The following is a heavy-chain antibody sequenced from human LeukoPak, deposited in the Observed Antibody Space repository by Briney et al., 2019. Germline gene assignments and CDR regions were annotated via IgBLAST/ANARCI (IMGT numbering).Heavy chain of an antibody. J-gene: IGHJ5*02. CDR1: GGTFSSYT. CDR3: ARDPGHCSSTSCPHH. CDR2: IIPILGIA. Sequence: ASVKVSCKASGGTFSSYTISWVRQAPGQGLEWMGRIIPILGIANYAQKFQGRVTITADKSTSTAYMELSSLRSEDTAVYYCARDPGHCSSTSCPHHWGQGTLVTVSS. V-gene: IGHV1-69*04. D-gene: IGHD2-2*01.